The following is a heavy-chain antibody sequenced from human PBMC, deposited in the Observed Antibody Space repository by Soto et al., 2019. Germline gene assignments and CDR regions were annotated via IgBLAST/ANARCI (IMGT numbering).Heavy chain of an antibody. CDR2: IYYSGST. J-gene: IGHJ5*02. D-gene: IGHD4-17*01. V-gene: IGHV4-30-4*01. Sequence: SETLSLTCTVSGGSISSGDYSWSWIRQPPGKGLECIGYIYYSGSTYYNPPPKSRVTISVDTSKNQFSLQLSSVTAADTAVYYCARDLHPALRNKWFIPWGRGTLVP. CDR3: ARDLHPALRNKWFIP. CDR1: GGSISSGDYS.